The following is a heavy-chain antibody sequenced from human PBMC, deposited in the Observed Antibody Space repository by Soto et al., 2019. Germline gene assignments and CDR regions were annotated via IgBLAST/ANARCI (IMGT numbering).Heavy chain of an antibody. D-gene: IGHD6-13*01. J-gene: IGHJ4*02. V-gene: IGHV3-7*01. Sequence: EVHLVESGGGLVQPGGSLRLSCAASGFTLSSYWMHWVRQAPGKGLEWVANIKQDGSEIYYVDSVKGRFTISRDNAKNSVHLQMNSLRPDDTGVYFCARAIAAPDTYWGQGTLVTVSS. CDR3: ARAIAAPDTY. CDR1: GFTLSSYW. CDR2: IKQDGSEI.